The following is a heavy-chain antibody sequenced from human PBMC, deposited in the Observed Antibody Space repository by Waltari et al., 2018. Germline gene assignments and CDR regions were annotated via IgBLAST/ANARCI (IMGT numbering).Heavy chain of an antibody. V-gene: IGHV4-4*02. CDR3: AGDRAIGLFFDY. D-gene: IGHD2-2*01. CDR1: GDSISGNYW. J-gene: IGHJ4*02. Sequence: QVQLQESGQGLVKPSGTLSLTCAVSGDSISGNYWWSWFRQSPEKGLEWIGQVHHSGKTHYKPSLQSRVTISVDKPKNQFSLNLNSVTAADTAVYYCAGDRAIGLFFDYWGRGTLVTVSS. CDR2: VHHSGKT.